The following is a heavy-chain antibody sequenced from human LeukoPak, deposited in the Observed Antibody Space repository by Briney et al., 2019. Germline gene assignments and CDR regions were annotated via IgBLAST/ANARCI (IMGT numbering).Heavy chain of an antibody. D-gene: IGHD3-22*01. CDR3: ARHGDYSDSGGFNWGGNY. J-gene: IGHJ4*02. CDR2: IDPSDSYT. V-gene: IGHV5-10-1*01. Sequence: GESLKISCKGSEYNFISYWISWVRQMPGKGLEWMGRIDPSDSYTKYGPSFQGRVTISVDKSISTAYLQWSSLKASDTAMYYCARHGDYSDSGGFNWGGNYWGQGTLDTVSS. CDR1: EYNFISYW.